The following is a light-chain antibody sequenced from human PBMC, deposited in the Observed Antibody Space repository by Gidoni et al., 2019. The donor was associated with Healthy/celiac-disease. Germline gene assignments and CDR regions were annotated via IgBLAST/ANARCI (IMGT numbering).Light chain of an antibody. CDR3: QQYNNWPWX. J-gene: IGKJ1*01. CDR1: QSVSSN. V-gene: IGKV3-15*01. Sequence: EIVMTQSPATLSVSPGERATLSCRASQSVSSNLDWYQQKPGQAPRLLIYGASTRATGIPARFSGSGSGTEFTLTIRSLQSEDFEVYYCQQYNNWPWXLXQGTKVEIK. CDR2: GAS.